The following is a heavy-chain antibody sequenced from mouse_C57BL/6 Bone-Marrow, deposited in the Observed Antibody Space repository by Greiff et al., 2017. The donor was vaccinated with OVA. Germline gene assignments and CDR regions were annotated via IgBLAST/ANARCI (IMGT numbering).Heavy chain of an antibody. CDR3: AGDAGPHYYGSSPAWFAY. D-gene: IGHD1-1*01. CDR1: GFTFSDFY. J-gene: IGHJ3*01. Sequence: EVMLVESGGGLVQSGRSLRLSCATSGFTFSDFYMEWVRQAPGKGLEWIAASRNKANDYTTEYSASVKGRFIVSRDTSQSILYLQMNALRAEDTAIYYCAGDAGPHYYGSSPAWFAYWGQGTLVTVSA. CDR2: SRNKANDYTT. V-gene: IGHV7-1*01.